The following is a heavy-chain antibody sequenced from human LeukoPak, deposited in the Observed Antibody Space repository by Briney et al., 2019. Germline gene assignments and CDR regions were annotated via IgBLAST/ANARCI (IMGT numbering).Heavy chain of an antibody. D-gene: IGHD6-19*01. CDR3: ARVRSSSGCLWFDP. CDR1: GGSFSGYY. Sequence: KPSETLSLTCAVYGGSFSGYYWSWIRQPPGKGLEWIGEINHSGSTNYNPSLKSRVTISVDTSKNQFSLKLSSVTAADTAVYYCARVRSSSGCLWFDPWGQGTLVTVSS. CDR2: INHSGST. J-gene: IGHJ5*02. V-gene: IGHV4-34*01.